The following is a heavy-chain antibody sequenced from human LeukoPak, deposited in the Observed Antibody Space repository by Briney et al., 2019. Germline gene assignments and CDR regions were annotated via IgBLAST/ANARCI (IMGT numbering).Heavy chain of an antibody. CDR2: INHSGST. CDR1: GGSFSGYY. Sequence: SETLSLTCAVYGGSFSGYYWSWIRQPPVKGLEWIGEINHSGSTNYNPSLKSRVTISVDTSKNQFSLKLSSVTAADTAVYYCARGRRGSASHWGQGTLVTVSS. CDR3: ARGRRGSASH. J-gene: IGHJ4*02. V-gene: IGHV4-34*01. D-gene: IGHD1-26*01.